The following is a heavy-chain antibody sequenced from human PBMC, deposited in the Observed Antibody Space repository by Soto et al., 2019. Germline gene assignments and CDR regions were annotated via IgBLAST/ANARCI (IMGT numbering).Heavy chain of an antibody. CDR3: ASGRHWFDP. CDR1: GGSISRGGSV. Sequence: PSQTLSLTCAVSGGSISRGGSVWTWIRQPPGKGLEWIGYIFHSGTTVYNPSLESRVAISLDTSNNQVSLKLSSATAADTAVYYCASGRHWFDPWGQGTLVTVSS. CDR2: IFHSGTT. V-gene: IGHV4-30-2*01. J-gene: IGHJ5*02.